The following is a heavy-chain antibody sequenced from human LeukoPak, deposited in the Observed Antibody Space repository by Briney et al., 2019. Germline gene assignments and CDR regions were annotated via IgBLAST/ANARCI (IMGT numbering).Heavy chain of an antibody. CDR3: AREPPKVDYYMDV. D-gene: IGHD2-15*01. CDR2: IYTSGST. J-gene: IGHJ6*03. CDR1: GGSISSGSYY. V-gene: IGHV4-61*02. Sequence: SETLSLTCTVPGGSISSGSYYWSWIRQPAGKGLEWIGRIYTSGSTNYNPSLKSRVTISVDTSKNQFSLKLSSVTAADTAVYYCAREPPKVDYYMDVWGKGTTVTVSS.